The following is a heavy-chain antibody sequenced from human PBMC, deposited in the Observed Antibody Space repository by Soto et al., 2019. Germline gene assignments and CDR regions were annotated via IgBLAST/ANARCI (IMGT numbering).Heavy chain of an antibody. CDR1: GGSFSGYY. Sequence: SETLSLTCAVYGGSFSGYYWSWIRQPPGKGLEWIGEINHSGSTNYNPSLKSRVTISVDTSKNQFSLKLSSVTAADTAVYYCAREGGLAVAGYFDYWGQGTLVTVSS. CDR3: AREGGLAVAGYFDY. D-gene: IGHD6-19*01. V-gene: IGHV4-34*01. CDR2: INHSGST. J-gene: IGHJ4*02.